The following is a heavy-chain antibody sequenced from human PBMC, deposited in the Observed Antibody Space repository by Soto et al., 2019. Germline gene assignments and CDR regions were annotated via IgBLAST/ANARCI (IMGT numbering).Heavy chain of an antibody. CDR1: GGSFSGYY. J-gene: IGHJ4*02. Sequence: SETLSLTCAVYGGSFSGYYWSWIRQPPGKGLEWIGEINHSGSTNYNPSLKSRVTISVDTSKNQFSLKLSSVTAADTAVYYCARDGLGDIVVVPAAIDYWGQGTPVTVYS. D-gene: IGHD2-2*02. CDR2: INHSGST. V-gene: IGHV4-34*01. CDR3: ARDGLGDIVVVPAAIDY.